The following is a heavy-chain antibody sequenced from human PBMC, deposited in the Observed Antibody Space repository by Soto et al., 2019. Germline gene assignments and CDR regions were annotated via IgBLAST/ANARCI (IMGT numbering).Heavy chain of an antibody. V-gene: IGHV1-8*01. CDR3: ARGSSSWYGSYYGMDV. CDR1: GYTFTSYD. J-gene: IGHJ6*02. Sequence: ASVKVSCKASGYTFTSYDINWVRQATGQGLEWMGWMNPNGGNTGYAQKFQGRVTMTRNTSISTAYMELSSLRSEDTAVYYCARGSSSWYGSYYGMDVWGQGTMVTVSS. CDR2: MNPNGGNT. D-gene: IGHD6-13*01.